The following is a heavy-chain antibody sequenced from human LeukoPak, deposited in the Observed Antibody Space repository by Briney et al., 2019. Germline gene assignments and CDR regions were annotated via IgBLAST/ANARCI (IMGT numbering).Heavy chain of an antibody. CDR2: IYAAGST. V-gene: IGHV3-53*04. D-gene: IGHD3-16*01. J-gene: IGHJ3*02. CDR1: GFTISDNF. Sequence: GGSLRLSCAASGFTISDNFMSWVRQAPGKGLEWVSLIYAAGSTYYSDSVKGRFTISRHNSKNTLYLQMNTLRAEDPAVYYCARGGVGAFDIWGQGTMVTVSS. CDR3: ARGGVGAFDI.